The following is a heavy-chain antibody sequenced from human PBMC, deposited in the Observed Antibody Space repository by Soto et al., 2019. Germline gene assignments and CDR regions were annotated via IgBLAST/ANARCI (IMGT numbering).Heavy chain of an antibody. D-gene: IGHD2-2*01. V-gene: IGHV4-39*01. J-gene: IGHJ6*02. CDR2: IYYSGST. CDR1: GGSISSSSYY. CDR3: ARGYCSSTSCPYYYYYYGIDV. Sequence: PSETLSLTCTVSGGSISSSSYYWGWIRQPPGKGLEWIGSIYYSGSTYYNPSLKSQVTISVDTSKNQFSLKLSSVTAADTAVYYCARGYCSSTSCPYYYYYYGIDVWGQGTTVTVSS.